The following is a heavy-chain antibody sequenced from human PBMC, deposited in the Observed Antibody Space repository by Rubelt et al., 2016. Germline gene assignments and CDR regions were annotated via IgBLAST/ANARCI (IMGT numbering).Heavy chain of an antibody. J-gene: IGHJ4*02. D-gene: IGHD6-19*01. CDR1: GYTFTSYP. Sequence: QVQLVQSGAEVKKPGASVKVSCKASGYTFTSYPIHWVRQAPGQRLEWMGWINAGDGNTCYSQKFQGRVTITRDTSAGTAYMGLSSLRSEDTAVYYCASGSGWYSPDYWGQGTLVTVSS. CDR3: ASGSGWYSPDY. V-gene: IGHV1-3*01. CDR2: INAGDGNT.